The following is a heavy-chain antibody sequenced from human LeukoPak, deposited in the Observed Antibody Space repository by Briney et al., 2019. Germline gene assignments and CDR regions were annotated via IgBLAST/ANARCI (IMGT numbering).Heavy chain of an antibody. CDR1: GLTVSSNY. CDR2: IYSDGST. Sequence: AGSLRLSCVASGLTVSSNYMSWVRQAQGKGLGWVSTIYSDGSTYYADSVKGRFTITRDNSKNTVYLQMSGLRAEHTAVYYCARDTVPWSPVVTSTWGQGTLFTVSS. V-gene: IGHV3-53*01. J-gene: IGHJ5*02. CDR3: ARDTVPWSPVVTST. D-gene: IGHD2-2*01.